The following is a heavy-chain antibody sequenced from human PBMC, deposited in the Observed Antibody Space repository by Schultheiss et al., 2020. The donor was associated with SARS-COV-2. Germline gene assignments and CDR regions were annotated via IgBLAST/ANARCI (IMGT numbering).Heavy chain of an antibody. D-gene: IGHD3-16*01. CDR1: GFTFSTYA. J-gene: IGHJ4*02. V-gene: IGHV3-30*04. Sequence: GGSLRLSWEAKGFTFSTYAMHWVRQAPGKGLEWVALMSYDGSNKYYVDSVKGRFRISRDNSKDTLFLEMNSLRPEDTAVYYCARELGFGYDYWGQGTLVTVSS. CDR3: ARELGFGYDY. CDR2: MSYDGSNK.